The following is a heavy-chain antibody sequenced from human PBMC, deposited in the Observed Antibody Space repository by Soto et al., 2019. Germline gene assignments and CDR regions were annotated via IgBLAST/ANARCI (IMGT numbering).Heavy chain of an antibody. J-gene: IGHJ6*02. V-gene: IGHV3-33*01. CDR3: AREQALTTMNTRYYYGLDV. D-gene: IGHD3-16*01. CDR1: RFTFSSYG. CDR2: IWYDGSNK. Sequence: PGGSLRLSCAASRFTFSSYGMHWFRQAPGKGLEWVAVIWYDGSNKYYANSVKGRFTISRDNSKNTLYLQVNSLRAEDTAVYYCAREQALTTMNTRYYYGLDVWGQGTTVTVSS.